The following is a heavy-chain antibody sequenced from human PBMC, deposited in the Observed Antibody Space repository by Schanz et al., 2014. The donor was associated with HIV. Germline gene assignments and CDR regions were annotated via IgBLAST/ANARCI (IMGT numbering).Heavy chain of an antibody. D-gene: IGHD4-17*01. V-gene: IGHV1-8*01. CDR2: MNPDSGNT. CDR3: ARGPYGGMDV. Sequence: QLVQSGAEVKKPGASVKGSCQASGYTFSTHDIKWARQATGQGLEGMGWMNPDSGNTGYAQKFQGRVTMTRNTSKSTAYMELTSLRSEDSAIYYCARGPYGGMDVWGQGTTVTVSS. J-gene: IGHJ6*02. CDR1: GYTFSTHD.